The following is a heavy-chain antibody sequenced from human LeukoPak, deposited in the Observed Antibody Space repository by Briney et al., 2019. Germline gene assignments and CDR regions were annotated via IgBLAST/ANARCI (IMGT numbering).Heavy chain of an antibody. CDR2: IYYSGST. CDR1: GGSISSGDYY. V-gene: IGHV4-30-4*01. Sequence: SETLSLTCTVSGGSISSGDYYWSWIRQPPGKGLEWIGYIYYSGSTYYNPSLKSRVTISVDTSKNQFSLKLSSVTAADTAVYYCARDSFYYYGSGSYYNGYYFDYWGQGTLVTVSS. D-gene: IGHD3-10*01. CDR3: ARDSFYYYGSGSYYNGYYFDY. J-gene: IGHJ4*02.